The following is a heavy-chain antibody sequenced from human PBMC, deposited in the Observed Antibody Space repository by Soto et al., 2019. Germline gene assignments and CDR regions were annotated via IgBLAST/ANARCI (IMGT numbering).Heavy chain of an antibody. V-gene: IGHV4-59*08. CDR3: ARTVVPPALGSSTYYFDY. CDR2: IYSSGST. CDR1: SGSISNNY. Sequence: QVQLQESGPGLVKPSETLSLTCTVSSGSISNNYWSWIRQPPGKGLEWIGYIYSSGSTNYNPPLNHRVTISVDTSNHKFSLQVNSVTAADTAVYYCARTVVPPALGSSTYYFDYWGQGTLVTVSS. D-gene: IGHD2-2*01. J-gene: IGHJ4*02.